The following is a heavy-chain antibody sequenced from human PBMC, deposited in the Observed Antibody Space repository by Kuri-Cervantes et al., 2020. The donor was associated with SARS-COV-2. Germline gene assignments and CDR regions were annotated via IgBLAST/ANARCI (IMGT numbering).Heavy chain of an antibody. CDR2: IYYSGST. CDR1: GGSISSYY. D-gene: IGHD1-26*01. J-gene: IGHJ4*02. Sequence: ESLKISCTVSGGSISSYYWSWIRQPPGKGLEWIGYIYYSGSTNYNPSLKSRVTISVDTSKNQFSLKLSSVTAADTAVYYCSRAGRWELLLGRLAYFDYWGQGTLVTVSS. V-gene: IGHV4-59*12. CDR3: SRAGRWELLLGRLAYFDY.